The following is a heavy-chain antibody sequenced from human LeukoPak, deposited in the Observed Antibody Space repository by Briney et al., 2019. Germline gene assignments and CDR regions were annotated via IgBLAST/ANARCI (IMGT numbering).Heavy chain of an antibody. CDR2: IYYSGST. V-gene: IGHV4-61*05. CDR1: GGSISSSSYY. J-gene: IGHJ4*02. CDR3: ARVKSSGWGIGFAY. Sequence: SETLSLTCTVSGGSISSSSYYWGWIRQPPGKGLEWIGYIYYSGSTNYNPSLKSRVTISVDTSKNQFSLKVSSVTAADTAVYYCARVKSSGWGIGFAYWGQGTLVTVSS. D-gene: IGHD6-19*01.